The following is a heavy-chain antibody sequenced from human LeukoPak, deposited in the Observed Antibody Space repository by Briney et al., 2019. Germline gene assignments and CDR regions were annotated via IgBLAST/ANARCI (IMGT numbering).Heavy chain of an antibody. CDR3: ARVKPGITIFGVYNALDI. Sequence: PSQTLSLTCTVSGGSISSGSYYWSWIRQPAGKGLEWIGRIYTSGSTNYNPSLKSRVTIPVDTSKNQFSLKLSSVTAADTAVYYCARVKPGITIFGVYNALDIWGQGTMVTVSS. D-gene: IGHD3-3*01. CDR1: GGSISSGSYY. CDR2: IYTSGST. J-gene: IGHJ3*02. V-gene: IGHV4-61*02.